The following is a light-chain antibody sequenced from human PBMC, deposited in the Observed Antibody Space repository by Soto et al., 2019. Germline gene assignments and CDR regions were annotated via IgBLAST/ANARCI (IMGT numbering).Light chain of an antibody. Sequence: EIVLTQSPATLSLSPGERAILSCRASQSVSNFLAWYQQKPGQAPRLLIFDVSTRATGVPPRFSGSGSGTDFTLTTIGLEPEDFAIYYCQQRSNWPLTFGGGTKVDIK. CDR3: QQRSNWPLT. CDR1: QSVSNF. CDR2: DVS. J-gene: IGKJ4*01. V-gene: IGKV3-11*01.